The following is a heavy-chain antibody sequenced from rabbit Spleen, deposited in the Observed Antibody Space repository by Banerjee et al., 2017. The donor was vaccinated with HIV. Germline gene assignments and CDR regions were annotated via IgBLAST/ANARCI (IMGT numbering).Heavy chain of an antibody. Sequence: QSLEESGGDLVKPGASLTLTCTASGFDLSWHYYMCWVRQAPGKGLEWIACIYSSSSGSTYYASWAKGRFTISSDNAQNTVDLQMNSLTAADTATYFCARDTGTSFSTYGMDLWGPGTLVTVS. CDR2: IYSSSSGST. CDR1: GFDLSWHYY. CDR3: ARDTGTSFSTYGMDL. V-gene: IGHV1S40*01. D-gene: IGHD8-1*01. J-gene: IGHJ6*01.